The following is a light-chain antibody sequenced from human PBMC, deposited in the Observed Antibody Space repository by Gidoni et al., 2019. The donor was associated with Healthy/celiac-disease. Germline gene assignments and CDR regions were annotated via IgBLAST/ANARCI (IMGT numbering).Light chain of an antibody. CDR3: NARDSSRNRVV. CDR1: SLRSYY. J-gene: IGLJ2*01. V-gene: IGLV3-19*01. Sequence: SSELTQDPAVSVALGQTVRITCQGDSLRSYYASSYQQKPGQAPVLVIYGKNNRPSGIPDRFSGSSSGNTASLTITGAQAEDEADYYCNARDSSRNRVVFGGGTKLTVL. CDR2: GKN.